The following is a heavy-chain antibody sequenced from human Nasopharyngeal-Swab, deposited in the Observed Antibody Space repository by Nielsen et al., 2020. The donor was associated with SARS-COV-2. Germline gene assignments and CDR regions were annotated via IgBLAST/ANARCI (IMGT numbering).Heavy chain of an antibody. J-gene: IGHJ6*03. CDR3: ARLQYYMDV. D-gene: IGHD6-6*01. Sequence: GSLRLSCTVSGGSISHYYWSWIQLPPGKGLEWIGYIYYSGSTNYNPSLKSRVTISVDTSKNQFSLKLSSVTAADTAVYYCARLQYYMDVWGKGTTVTVSS. CDR1: GGSISHYY. CDR2: IYYSGST. V-gene: IGHV4-59*01.